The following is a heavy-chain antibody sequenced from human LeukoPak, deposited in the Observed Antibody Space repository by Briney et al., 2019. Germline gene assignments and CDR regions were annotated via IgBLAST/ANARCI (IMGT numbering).Heavy chain of an antibody. CDR3: ARGNFDWLLYYYYGMDV. CDR2: IYYSGST. J-gene: IGHJ6*02. CDR1: GGSISSGGYY. Sequence: SETLSXTXTXSGGSISSGGYYWSWIRQHPGKGLEWIGYIYYSGSTYYNPSLKSRVTISVDTSKNQFSLKLSSVTAADTAVYYCARGNFDWLLYYYYGMDVWGQGTTVTVSS. V-gene: IGHV4-31*02. D-gene: IGHD3-9*01.